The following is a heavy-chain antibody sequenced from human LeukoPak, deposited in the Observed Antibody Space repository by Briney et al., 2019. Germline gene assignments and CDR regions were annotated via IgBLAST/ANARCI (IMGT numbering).Heavy chain of an antibody. V-gene: IGHV3-30*04. J-gene: IGHJ6*02. CDR3: ARDPYSYGFPSEGMDV. CDR1: GFTFSSYA. CDR2: ISYDGSNK. D-gene: IGHD5-18*01. Sequence: GGSLRLSCAASGFTFSSYAMPWVRQAPGKGLEWVAVISYDGSNKYYADSVKGRFTISRDNSKNTLCLQMNSLRAEDTAVYYCARDPYSYGFPSEGMDVWGQGTTVTVSS.